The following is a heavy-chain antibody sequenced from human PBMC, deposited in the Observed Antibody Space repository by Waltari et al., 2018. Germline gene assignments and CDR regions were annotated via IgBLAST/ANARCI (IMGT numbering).Heavy chain of an antibody. V-gene: IGHV3-30-3*01. CDR3: ARDFSGVDAFDI. J-gene: IGHJ3*02. Sequence: QVQLVESGGGVVQPGRSLRLSCAASGFTFSSYAMHWVRQAPGKGLEWVAVISYDGSNKYYADSVKGRFTISRDNSKNTLDLQMNSLRAEDTAVYYCARDFSGVDAFDIWGQGTMVTVSS. D-gene: IGHD3-3*01. CDR2: ISYDGSNK. CDR1: GFTFSSYA.